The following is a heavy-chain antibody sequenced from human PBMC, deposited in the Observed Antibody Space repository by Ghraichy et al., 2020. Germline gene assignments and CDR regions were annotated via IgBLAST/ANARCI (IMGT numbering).Heavy chain of an antibody. D-gene: IGHD6-19*01. CDR2: ISYDGSNK. J-gene: IGHJ6*02. CDR1: GFTFSSYG. Sequence: GGSLRLSCAASGFTFSSYGMHWVRQAPGKGLEWVALISYDGSNKYYADSVKGRFIISRDNSKNTLYLHMNSLGAEDTAVYYCAKDRESSGWYRGGYYYYYYGMDVWGQGTTVTVSS. V-gene: IGHV3-30*18. CDR3: AKDRESSGWYRGGYYYYYYGMDV.